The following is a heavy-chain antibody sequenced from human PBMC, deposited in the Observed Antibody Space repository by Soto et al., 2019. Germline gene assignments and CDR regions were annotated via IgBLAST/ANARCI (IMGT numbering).Heavy chain of an antibody. CDR1: GDSVSSNSAA. J-gene: IGHJ3*02. V-gene: IGHV6-1*01. CDR3: ASGGVNVDSFDI. D-gene: IGHD3-16*02. Sequence: LTCAISGDSVSSNSAAWNWIRQSPSRGLEWLGRTYYRSKWYNDYAVSVKSRITINPDTSKNQFSLHLNSVTPEDTAVYYCASGGVNVDSFDIWGQGTMVTVSS. CDR2: TYYRSKWYN.